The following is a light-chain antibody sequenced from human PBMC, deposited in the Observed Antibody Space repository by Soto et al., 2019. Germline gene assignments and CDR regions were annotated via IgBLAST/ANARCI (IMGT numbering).Light chain of an antibody. Sequence: DIQMTQSPTSLSASVGDRVTITCRASQGIRNFVAWYQQKPGKAPKLLIYASSTLQSAVTSRFSGSGSGTDFTLTSNSLQPEDVATYSCQKYSSVPVFGPGTKVEIK. CDR3: QKYSSVPV. V-gene: IGKV1-27*01. CDR1: QGIRNF. CDR2: ASS. J-gene: IGKJ3*01.